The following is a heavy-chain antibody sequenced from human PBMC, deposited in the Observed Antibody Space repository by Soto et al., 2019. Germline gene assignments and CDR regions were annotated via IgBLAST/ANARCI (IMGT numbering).Heavy chain of an antibody. D-gene: IGHD2-15*01. CDR3: TTDQGRYCSGGSCYSGDY. V-gene: IGHV3-15*07. CDR2: IKSKTDGGTT. J-gene: IGHJ4*02. Sequence: EVQLVESGGGLVKPGGSLRLSCAASGFTFSNAWMNWVRQAHGKGLEWVGRIKSKTDGGTTDYAAPGKSRFTNSREDSNNTQYLQMNSMKTGDTAVYYCTTDQGRYCSGGSCYSGDYWGQGTLVTVSS. CDR1: GFTFSNAW.